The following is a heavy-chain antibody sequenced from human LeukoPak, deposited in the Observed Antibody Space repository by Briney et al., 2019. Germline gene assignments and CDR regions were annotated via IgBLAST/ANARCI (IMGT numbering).Heavy chain of an antibody. V-gene: IGHV4-59*01. CDR1: GGSINSNY. CDR2: IYYSGST. J-gene: IGHJ6*02. D-gene: IGHD2-15*01. Sequence: SETLSLTCTVSGGSINSNYWNWIRQPPGKGLEWIGHIYYSGSTNYGPSLNSRVNISLDTSKNQFSLEMRSVTAADTAVYCCASDIVGTYGMDVWGQGTSVTVSS. CDR3: ASDIVGTYGMDV.